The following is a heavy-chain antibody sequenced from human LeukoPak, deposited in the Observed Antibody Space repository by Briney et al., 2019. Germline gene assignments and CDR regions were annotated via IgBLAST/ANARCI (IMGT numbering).Heavy chain of an antibody. D-gene: IGHD3-9*01. V-gene: IGHV1-69*04. CDR2: IIPILGIA. J-gene: IGHJ4*02. Sequence: GASVKVSCKASGGTLSSYAISWVRQAPGQGLEWMGRIIPILGIANYAQKFQGRVTITADKSTSTAYMELSSLRSEDTAVYYCARHLTGYTSYYFDYWGQGTLVTVSS. CDR1: GGTLSSYA. CDR3: ARHLTGYTSYYFDY.